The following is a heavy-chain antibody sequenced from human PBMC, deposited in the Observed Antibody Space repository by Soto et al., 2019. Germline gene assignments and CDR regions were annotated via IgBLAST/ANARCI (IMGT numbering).Heavy chain of an antibody. CDR2: MNPNSGNT. D-gene: IGHD3-10*01. Sequence: QVPLVQSGAEVKKPGASVKVSCKASGYTFTSYDINWVRQATGQGLEWMGWMNPNSGNTGYAQKFQGRVTMTRKTSLSTAYMELSSLRSENTAVYYCARSEFDYYYYGMDVWGQGTTVTVS. CDR3: ARSEFDYYYYGMDV. V-gene: IGHV1-8*01. CDR1: GYTFTSYD. J-gene: IGHJ6*02.